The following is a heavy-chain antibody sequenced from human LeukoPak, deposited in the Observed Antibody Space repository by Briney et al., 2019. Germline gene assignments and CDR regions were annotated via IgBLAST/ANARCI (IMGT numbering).Heavy chain of an antibody. Sequence: GGSLGLSCAVSGFTFRSYAMSWVRQAPGKGLEWVSGISGSGGSTYYADSVKGRFTISRDNYNNTVYMQMNSLRAEDTALYYCAKGTTTDDVTFDFWGQGTMVTVSS. CDR3: AKGTTTDDVTFDF. CDR1: GFTFRSYA. V-gene: IGHV3-23*01. CDR2: ISGSGGST. D-gene: IGHD4-17*01. J-gene: IGHJ3*01.